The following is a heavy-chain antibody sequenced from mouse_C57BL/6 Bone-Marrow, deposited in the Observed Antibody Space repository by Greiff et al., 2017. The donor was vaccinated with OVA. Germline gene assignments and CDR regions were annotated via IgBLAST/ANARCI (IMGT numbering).Heavy chain of an antibody. D-gene: IGHD2-2*01. J-gene: IGHJ2*01. V-gene: IGHV14-4*01. CDR3: TSTMVTTSDY. Sequence: VQLQQSGAELVRPGASVKLSCTASGFNIKDDYMHWVKQRPEQGLEWIGWIDPENGDTEYGSKFQGKATITADTSSNTAYLQLSSLTSEDTAVYYCTSTMVTTSDYWGQGTTLTVSS. CDR2: IDPENGDT. CDR1: GFNIKDDY.